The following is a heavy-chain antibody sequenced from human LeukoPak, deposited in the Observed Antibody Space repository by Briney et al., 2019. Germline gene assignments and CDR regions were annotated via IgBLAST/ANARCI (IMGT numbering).Heavy chain of an antibody. V-gene: IGHV4-39*01. D-gene: IGHD4-17*01. Sequence: SETLSLTCTVSGVSISSSNSYWGWIRQPPGKGLEWIGSIYYSGNTYYNPSLKSRVTISVDTSKNQFSLKLNSVTAADTAVYYCARQSGVTTLLGIDYWGQGTLVTVSS. CDR2: IYYSGNT. CDR1: GVSISSSNSY. J-gene: IGHJ4*02. CDR3: ARQSGVTTLLGIDY.